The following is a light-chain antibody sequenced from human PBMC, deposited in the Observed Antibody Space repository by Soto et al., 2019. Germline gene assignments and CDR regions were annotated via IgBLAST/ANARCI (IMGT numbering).Light chain of an antibody. J-gene: IGLJ1*01. Sequence: QSALTQPPSVSGSPGQSVAISCTGTSSDVGSYNRVSWYQLPPGAAPKLMIYEVSNRPSGVPDRFSGSKSGNTASLTISGLQAEDEADYYCNSYTGSSTYVFGTGTKLTVL. CDR1: SSDVGSYNR. CDR2: EVS. V-gene: IGLV2-18*02. CDR3: NSYTGSSTYV.